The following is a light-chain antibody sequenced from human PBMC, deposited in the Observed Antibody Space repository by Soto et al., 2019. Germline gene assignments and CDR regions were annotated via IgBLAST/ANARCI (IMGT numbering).Light chain of an antibody. Sequence: DIQMTQSPSSLSASVGDRVTITCRASQTIKNYLNWYRQRPGKAPEFLIYAASSLQSGVPSRFSSSGSGTDFTLTISSLQPEDFAAYYCQQNFNTPWTFGQGTKVEFK. CDR1: QTIKNY. J-gene: IGKJ1*01. CDR2: AAS. V-gene: IGKV1-39*01. CDR3: QQNFNTPWT.